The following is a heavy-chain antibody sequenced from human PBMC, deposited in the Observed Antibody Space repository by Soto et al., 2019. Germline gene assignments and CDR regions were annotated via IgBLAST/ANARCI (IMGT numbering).Heavy chain of an antibody. Sequence: PSETLSLTCAVYGGSFSGYYWSWIRQPPGKGLEWIGEINHSGSTNYNPSLKSRVTISRDNSKNTLYLQMNSLRAEDTAIYYCARASGESYPGSRVFDSWGQGTRVTVSS. J-gene: IGHJ4*02. CDR2: INHSGST. D-gene: IGHD3-10*01. CDR1: GGSFSGYY. V-gene: IGHV4-34*01. CDR3: ARASGESYPGSRVFDS.